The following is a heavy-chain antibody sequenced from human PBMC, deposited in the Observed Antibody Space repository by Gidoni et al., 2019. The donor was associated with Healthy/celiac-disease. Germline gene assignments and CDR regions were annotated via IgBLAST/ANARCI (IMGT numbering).Heavy chain of an antibody. D-gene: IGHD2-21*02. V-gene: IGHV3-30*18. CDR2: ISYDGSNK. CDR3: AKDYCGGDCYSDCFDP. Sequence: VQLVESGGGVVQPGRSLRLSCAASGFPSSRYGMHWVRQAPGKGLEWVAVISYDGSNKYYADSVKGRFTISRDNSKNTLYLQMNSLRAEDTAVYYCAKDYCGGDCYSDCFDPWGQGTLVTVSS. CDR1: GFPSSRYG. J-gene: IGHJ5*02.